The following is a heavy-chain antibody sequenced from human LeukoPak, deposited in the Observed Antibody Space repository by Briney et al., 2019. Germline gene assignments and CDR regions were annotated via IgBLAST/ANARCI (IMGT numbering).Heavy chain of an antibody. CDR2: IKEDGSET. CDR3: ARETPRRGETRDGYR. D-gene: IGHD5-24*01. J-gene: IGHJ4*02. V-gene: IGHV3-7*01. Sequence: PGGSLRLSCAASGFIFKKYWMNWVRQGPGKGLECLANIKEDGSETYYADSVKGRFTISRDNPKNLFFLQINSLRVEDTAVYYCARETPRRGETRDGYRWGQGTVVTVSS. CDR1: GFIFKKYW.